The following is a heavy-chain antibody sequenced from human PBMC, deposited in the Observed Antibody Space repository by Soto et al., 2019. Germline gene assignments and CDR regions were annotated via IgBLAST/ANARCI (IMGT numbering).Heavy chain of an antibody. Sequence: EVQLVESGGGLVQPGGSLRLSCVASGFTFSPNWMSWVRQAPGKGLLWVSRINRDGTTTPYADSVKGRFTISRDNAKNTLYLQMHSLRAEDTALYFCVRDRGYPDSFDVWGRGTMVTVSS. V-gene: IGHV3-74*01. J-gene: IGHJ3*01. CDR2: INRDGTTT. CDR1: GFTFSPNW. D-gene: IGHD1-1*01. CDR3: VRDRGYPDSFDV.